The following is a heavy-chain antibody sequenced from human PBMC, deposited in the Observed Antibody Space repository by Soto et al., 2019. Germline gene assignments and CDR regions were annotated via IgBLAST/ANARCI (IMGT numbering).Heavy chain of an antibody. CDR1: GFTFSDMA. J-gene: IGHJ4*02. CDR3: AKGGRQWLVTSDFNY. D-gene: IGHD6-19*01. Sequence: VQLVESGGGVVQPGRSLRPPFEALGFTFSDMAMHWVPQAPGKGREWVAVVSHDGRNKNYADPVKGRFTISRDSSKKTGSLEMTSLRAEDTAVYYCAKGGRQWLVTSDFNYWGQGALVTVSS. CDR2: VSHDGRNK. V-gene: IGHV3-30*18.